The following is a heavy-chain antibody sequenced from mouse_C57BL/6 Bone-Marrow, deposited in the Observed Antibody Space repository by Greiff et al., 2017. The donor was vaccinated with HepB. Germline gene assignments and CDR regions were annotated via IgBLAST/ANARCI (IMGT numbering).Heavy chain of an antibody. CDR3: ARQDYYGSSHFDY. V-gene: IGHV2-2*01. D-gene: IGHD1-1*01. CDR2: IWSGGST. J-gene: IGHJ2*01. Sequence: VKVVESGPGLVQPSQSLSITCTVSGFSLTSYGVHWVRQSPGKGLEWLGVIWSGGSTDYNAAFISRLSISKDNSKSQVFFKMNSLQADDTAIYYCARQDYYGSSHFDYWGQGTTLTVSS. CDR1: GFSLTSYG.